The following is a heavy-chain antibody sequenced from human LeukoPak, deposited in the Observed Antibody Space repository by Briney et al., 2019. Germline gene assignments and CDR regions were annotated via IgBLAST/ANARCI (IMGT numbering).Heavy chain of an antibody. Sequence: GESLRISCKGSGYSFTSYWISWVRQMPGKGLEWMGRIDPSDSYTNYSPSFQGHVTISADKSISTAYLQWSSLKASDTAMYYCARRVYDSGGYYFFDYWGQGTLVTVSS. CDR2: IDPSDSYT. J-gene: IGHJ4*02. CDR3: ARRVYDSGGYYFFDY. CDR1: GYSFTSYW. V-gene: IGHV5-10-1*01. D-gene: IGHD3-22*01.